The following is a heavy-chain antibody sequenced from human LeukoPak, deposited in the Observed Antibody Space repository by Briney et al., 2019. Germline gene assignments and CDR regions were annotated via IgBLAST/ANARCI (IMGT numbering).Heavy chain of an antibody. CDR3: AKDWGPWGSCPDS. V-gene: IGHV3-30*18. CDR1: GFTFRSYG. CDR2: ISYDGSNK. J-gene: IGHJ4*02. D-gene: IGHD2-2*01. Sequence: PGGSLRLSCAASGFTFRSYGMHWVRQAAGKGLEWVAVISYDGSNKYYVDSVKGRFTISRDNSKNTLYLQMNSLRDEDTAVYHCAKDWGPWGSCPDSWGQGTLVTVSS.